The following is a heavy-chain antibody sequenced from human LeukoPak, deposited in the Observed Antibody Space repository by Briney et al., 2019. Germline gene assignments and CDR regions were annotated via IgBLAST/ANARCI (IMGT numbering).Heavy chain of an antibody. Sequence: GGSLRLSCAASGFTVSGNYMSWVRQAPGKGLEWVSVIYSGGSTYYADSVKGRFTISRDNSKNTLYLQMNSLRAEGTAVYYCARDGSYYEIDYWGQGTLVTVSS. V-gene: IGHV3-53*01. CDR2: IYSGGST. J-gene: IGHJ4*02. CDR3: ARDGSYYEIDY. CDR1: GFTVSGNY. D-gene: IGHD1-26*01.